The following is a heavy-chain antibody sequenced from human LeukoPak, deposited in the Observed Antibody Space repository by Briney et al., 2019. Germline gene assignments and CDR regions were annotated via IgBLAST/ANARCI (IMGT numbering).Heavy chain of an antibody. Sequence: SETLSLTCTVSGGSISSYYWSWIRQTPGKGLEWIGYIYYSGSTNHNPSLKSRVTISVDTSKNQFSLKLSSVTAADTAVYFCARHGASGSYLYYFDYWGQGTLVTVSS. V-gene: IGHV4-59*08. CDR1: GGSISSYY. CDR2: IYYSGST. CDR3: ARHGASGSYLYYFDY. J-gene: IGHJ4*02. D-gene: IGHD1-26*01.